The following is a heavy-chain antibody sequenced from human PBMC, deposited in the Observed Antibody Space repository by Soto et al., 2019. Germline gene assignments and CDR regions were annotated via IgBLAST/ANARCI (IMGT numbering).Heavy chain of an antibody. V-gene: IGHV3-30-3*01. CDR1: GFTFSTHA. D-gene: IGHD6-13*01. CDR3: ARDQTGITTAGGGRIDH. CDR2: VSFDGSNK. Sequence: QVQLVESGGGVVQPGRSLRLSCAASGFTFSTHAMHWVRQAPGKGLECVAIVSFDGSNKYYADSVKSRFTISRDNSKNTLYLQMSGLTPEDTAFSYCARDQTGITTAGGGRIDHWGQGTLVTVSS. J-gene: IGHJ4*02.